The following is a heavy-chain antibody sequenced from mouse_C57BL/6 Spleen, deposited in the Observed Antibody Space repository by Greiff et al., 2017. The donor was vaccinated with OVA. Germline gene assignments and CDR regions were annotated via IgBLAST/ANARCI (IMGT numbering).Heavy chain of an antibody. Sequence: VMLVESEGGLVQPGSSMKLSCTASGFTFSDYYMAWVRQVPEKGLEWVANINYDGSSTYYLDSLKSRFIISRDNAKNILYLQMSSLKSEDTATYYCAREGNYGSSYGFAYWGQGTLVTVSA. V-gene: IGHV5-16*01. CDR2: INYDGSST. D-gene: IGHD1-1*01. CDR3: AREGNYGSSYGFAY. CDR1: GFTFSDYY. J-gene: IGHJ3*01.